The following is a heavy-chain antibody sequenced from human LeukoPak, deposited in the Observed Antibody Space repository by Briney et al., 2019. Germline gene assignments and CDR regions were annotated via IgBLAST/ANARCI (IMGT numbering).Heavy chain of an antibody. CDR2: ISSSGSYK. J-gene: IGHJ4*02. D-gene: IGHD4/OR15-4a*01. CDR1: GFDFSSHS. Sequence: GGSLRLSCAASGFDFSSHSMHWIRQAPGKGLEWVSSISSSGSYKYYADSLKGRLTISRDNAGNSVFLLLQSLTVEDTAVYYCARGMIRGALWCVDFWGLGSLVTVSS. V-gene: IGHV3-21*01. CDR3: ARGMIRGALWCVDF.